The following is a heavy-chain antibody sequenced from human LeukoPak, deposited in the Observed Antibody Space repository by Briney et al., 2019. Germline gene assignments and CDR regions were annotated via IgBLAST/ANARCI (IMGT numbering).Heavy chain of an antibody. CDR2: IWYDGSNK. D-gene: IGHD1-26*01. Sequence: GGSLRLSCAASGFTFRSYGMHWVRQAPGKGLGRVAVIWYDGSNKYYADSVKGRFTISRDNSKNTLYLQMNSLRAEDTAVYYCARALSSGSYGWFDPWGQGTLVTVSS. J-gene: IGHJ5*02. V-gene: IGHV3-33*01. CDR1: GFTFRSYG. CDR3: ARALSSGSYGWFDP.